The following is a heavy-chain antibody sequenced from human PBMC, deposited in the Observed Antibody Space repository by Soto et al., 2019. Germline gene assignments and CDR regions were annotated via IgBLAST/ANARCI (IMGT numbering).Heavy chain of an antibody. CDR1: GFTVSSYG. J-gene: IGHJ2*01. V-gene: IGHV3-30*18. CDR3: AKDPWYYDSSGPKTDWYFDL. CDR2: ISYDGSNK. D-gene: IGHD3-22*01. Sequence: QVQLVESRGGVVQPGRSLRLSCAASGFTVSSYGMHWVRQAPGKGLEWVAVISYDGSNKYYADSVKGRFTISRDNSKNQLYLQMNSLRAEDTAVYYCAKDPWYYDSSGPKTDWYFDLWGRGTLVTFSS.